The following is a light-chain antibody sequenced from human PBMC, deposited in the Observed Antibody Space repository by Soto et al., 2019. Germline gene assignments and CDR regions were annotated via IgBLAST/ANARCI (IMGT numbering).Light chain of an antibody. CDR3: AAWDDSLHGYV. Sequence: QSVLTQPPSVSGAPGQRVTISCTGSSSNIGAHYDVHWYQQLPGTAPKLLIYSNIQRPSGVPDRFSGSKSGTSASLAISGLQSEDEADYYCAAWDDSLHGYVFGAGTKLTVL. CDR2: SNI. J-gene: IGLJ1*01. V-gene: IGLV1-44*01. CDR1: SSNIGAHYD.